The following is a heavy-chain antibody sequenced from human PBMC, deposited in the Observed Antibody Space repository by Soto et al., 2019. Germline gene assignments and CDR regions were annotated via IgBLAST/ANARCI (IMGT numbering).Heavy chain of an antibody. V-gene: IGHV3-21*01. Sequence: GGSLRLSCAASGFTFSSYSMNWVRQAPGKGLEWVSSISSSSSYIYYADSVKGRFAISRDNAKNSLYLQMNSLRAEDTAVYYCARDLGRYCSSTSCPSGMDVWGQGTTVTVSS. CDR1: GFTFSSYS. CDR2: ISSSSSYI. J-gene: IGHJ6*02. CDR3: ARDLGRYCSSTSCPSGMDV. D-gene: IGHD2-2*01.